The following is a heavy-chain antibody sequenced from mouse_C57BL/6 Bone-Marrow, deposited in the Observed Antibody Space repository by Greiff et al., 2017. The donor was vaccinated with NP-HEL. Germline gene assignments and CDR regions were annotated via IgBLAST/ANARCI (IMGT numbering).Heavy chain of an antibody. CDR1: GFTFSDYG. J-gene: IGHJ3*01. D-gene: IGHD2-4*01. V-gene: IGHV5-17*01. CDR3: ARPVYYDYDGPGFAY. Sequence: EVNLVESGGGLVKPGGSLKLSCAASGFTFSDYGMHWVRQAPEKGLEWVAYISSGSSTIYYADTVKGRFTISRDNAKNTLFLQMTSLRSEDTAMYYCARPVYYDYDGPGFAYWGQGTLVTVSA. CDR2: ISSGSSTI.